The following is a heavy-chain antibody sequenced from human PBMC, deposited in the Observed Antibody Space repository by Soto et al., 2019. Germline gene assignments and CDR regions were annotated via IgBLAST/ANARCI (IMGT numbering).Heavy chain of an antibody. J-gene: IGHJ6*02. V-gene: IGHV3-48*01. CDR3: ARADSGYAHGYYYYGMDV. Sequence: EVQLVESGGGLVQPGGSLRLSCAASGFTFSSYSMNWVRQAPGKGLEWVSYISSSSSTIYYAASVKGRFTISRDNAKNSLYLQMNSLRAEDTAVYYCARADSGYAHGYYYYGMDVWGQGTTVTVSS. CDR1: GFTFSSYS. D-gene: IGHD5-12*01. CDR2: ISSSSSTI.